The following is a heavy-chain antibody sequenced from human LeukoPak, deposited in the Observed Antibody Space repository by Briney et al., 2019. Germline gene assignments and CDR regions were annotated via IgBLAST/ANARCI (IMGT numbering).Heavy chain of an antibody. Sequence: GGTLRLSCAASGFTFSSYWMSWVRQAPGKGLEWVANIKQDGREKYNVDPVKGRFTISRDNAKNSLYLQMNSLRAEDTAVYFCARESLVSGTTRGNYYYYGMDVWGQGTTVTVSS. D-gene: IGHD1-7*01. V-gene: IGHV3-7*01. J-gene: IGHJ6*02. CDR1: GFTFSSYW. CDR2: IKQDGREK. CDR3: ARESLVSGTTRGNYYYYGMDV.